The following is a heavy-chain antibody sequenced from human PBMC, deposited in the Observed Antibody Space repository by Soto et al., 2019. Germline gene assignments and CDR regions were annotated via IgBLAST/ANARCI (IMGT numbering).Heavy chain of an antibody. V-gene: IGHV1-3*03. Sequence: ASVKVSCKASGYTFTSSAMHWVRQARGQSLEWMGWINAGNGNTNYAQKFQKRVTITRDTSTSTAYMELRSLTFEDMAIYYCTSEDVATGLVWGPGSLVTVSS. CDR2: INAGNGNT. CDR1: GYTFTSSA. D-gene: IGHD5-12*01. CDR3: TSEDVATGLV. J-gene: IGHJ4*02.